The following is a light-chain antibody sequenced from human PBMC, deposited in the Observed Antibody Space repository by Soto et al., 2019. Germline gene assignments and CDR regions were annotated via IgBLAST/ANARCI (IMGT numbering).Light chain of an antibody. Sequence: ETVMTQSPGTLSVSLGERATLSCRASQSVGSDLAWYQQKPGQAPRLLIYHSSTRAPAIPARFSGSGSGTEFTLTISSLQSEDFAVYYCQHYNSWPLTFGGGTKVDIK. V-gene: IGKV3-15*01. J-gene: IGKJ4*01. CDR3: QHYNSWPLT. CDR1: QSVGSD. CDR2: HSS.